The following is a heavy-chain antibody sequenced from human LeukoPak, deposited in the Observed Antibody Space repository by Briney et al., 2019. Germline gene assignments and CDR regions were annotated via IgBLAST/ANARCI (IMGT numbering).Heavy chain of an antibody. Sequence: GGSLRLSCAASGFTSSSYGMHWVRQAPGKGLEWVAVIWYDGSNKYYADSVKGRFTISRDNSKNTLYLQMNSLRAEDTAVYYCARATGGYCSGGSCYSGYFQHWGQGTLVTVSS. CDR1: GFTSSSYG. CDR2: IWYDGSNK. CDR3: ARATGGYCSGGSCYSGYFQH. J-gene: IGHJ1*01. D-gene: IGHD2-15*01. V-gene: IGHV3-33*01.